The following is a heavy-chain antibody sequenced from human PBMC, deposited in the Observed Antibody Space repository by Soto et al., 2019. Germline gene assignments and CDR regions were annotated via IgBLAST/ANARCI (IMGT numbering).Heavy chain of an antibody. V-gene: IGHV3-23*01. D-gene: IGHD6-13*01. CDR1: GFMFRSFA. J-gene: IGHJ5*02. CDR2: LSGSGVTT. Sequence: EAQLLESGGGLVQPGGSLTLSCAASGFMFRSFAMSWVRQAPGKGLEWVAGLSGSGVTTYYADSVNGRFTISRDNSKNTLYLQMNSLRAGDTALYYCTKWVQYTSSWFDPWGQGTLVTVSS. CDR3: TKWVQYTSSWFDP.